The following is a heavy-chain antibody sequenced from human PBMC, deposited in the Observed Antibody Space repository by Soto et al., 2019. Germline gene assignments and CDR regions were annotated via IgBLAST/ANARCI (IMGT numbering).Heavy chain of an antibody. CDR2: IYYSGST. CDR1: GGSISSGGYY. CDR3: ARDGTGTTGFDY. Sequence: NPSETLSLTCTVSGGSISSGGYYWSWIRQHPGKGLEWIGYIYYSGSTYYNPSLKSRVTISVDTSKNQFSLKLSSVTAADTAVYYCARDGTGTTGFDYWGQGTLVTVSS. J-gene: IGHJ4*02. V-gene: IGHV4-31*03. D-gene: IGHD1-7*01.